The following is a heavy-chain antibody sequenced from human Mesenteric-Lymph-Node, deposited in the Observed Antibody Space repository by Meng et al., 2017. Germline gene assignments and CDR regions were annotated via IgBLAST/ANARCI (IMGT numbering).Heavy chain of an antibody. CDR1: GFTFSSDW. J-gene: IGHJ6*02. CDR2: IKKDGSEK. V-gene: IGHV3-7*01. CDR3: ARCFRTPYSSSAYYYYYGMDV. D-gene: IGHD6-6*01. Sequence: GESLKISCAASGFTFSSDWMSWVRQAPGKGLEWVANIKKDGSEKYYVDSVKGRFTISRDNAKNSLYLQMNSLRAEDTAVYYCARCFRTPYSSSAYYYYYGMDVWGQGTTVTVSS.